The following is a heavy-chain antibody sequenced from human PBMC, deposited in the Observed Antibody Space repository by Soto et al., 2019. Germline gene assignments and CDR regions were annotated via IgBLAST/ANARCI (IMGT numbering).Heavy chain of an antibody. CDR1: GGSFSGYY. CDR2: INHSGST. D-gene: IGHD3-22*01. CDR3: ARGRSSGYYQYYYYGMDV. J-gene: IGHJ6*02. Sequence: SETLSLTCAVYGGSFSGYYWSWLRQPPGKGLEWIGEINHSGSTNYNPSLKSRVTISVDTSKNQFSLKLSPVTAADTAVYYCARGRSSGYYQYYYYGMDVWGQGTTVTVSS. V-gene: IGHV4-34*01.